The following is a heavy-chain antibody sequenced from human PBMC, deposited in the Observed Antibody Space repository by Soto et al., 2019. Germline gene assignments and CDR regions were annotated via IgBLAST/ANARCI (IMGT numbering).Heavy chain of an antibody. V-gene: IGHV5-10-1*01. Sequence: GESLKISCKGSGYSFTSYWISWVRQMPGKGLEWMGRIDPSDSYTNYSPSFQGHVTISADKSISTAYLQWSSLKASDTAMYYCARGSYDILTGYYNVDYWGQGTLVTVSS. D-gene: IGHD3-9*01. CDR2: IDPSDSYT. CDR1: GYSFTSYW. J-gene: IGHJ4*02. CDR3: ARGSYDILTGYYNVDY.